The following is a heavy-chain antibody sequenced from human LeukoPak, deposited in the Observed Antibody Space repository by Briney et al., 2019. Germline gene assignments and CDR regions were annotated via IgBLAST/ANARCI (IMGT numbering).Heavy chain of an antibody. V-gene: IGHV1-2*02. CDR2: TNPKSGGA. D-gene: IGHD5-24*01. J-gene: IGHJ4*02. CDR3: ARDRYGDGFAFFDY. CDR1: GYTFTGYF. Sequence: ASVKVSCKASGYTFTGYFMHWVRQAPGQGLEWMGWTNPKSGGANSAQKFQGRVTMNRDTSISTGYMELSSLRSDDTAIYYCARDRYGDGFAFFDYWGQGTLVTVSS.